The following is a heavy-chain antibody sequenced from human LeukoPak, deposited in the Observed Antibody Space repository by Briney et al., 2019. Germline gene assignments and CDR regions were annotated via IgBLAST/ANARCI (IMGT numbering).Heavy chain of an antibody. CDR2: IGGRGGKT. CDR1: WFTLCIYA. D-gene: IGHD4-17*01. V-gene: IGHV3-23*01. CDR3: AKPLHDYGDSYFDY. J-gene: IGHJ4*02. Sequence: GGALRLSCSASWFTLCIYALTWGRPAPGEGVEWGSAIGGRGGKTYYAGSVNGRFTISRDNSKNTLYLQMNSLRAEDTAVYYCAKPLHDYGDSYFDYWGQGTLVTVSS.